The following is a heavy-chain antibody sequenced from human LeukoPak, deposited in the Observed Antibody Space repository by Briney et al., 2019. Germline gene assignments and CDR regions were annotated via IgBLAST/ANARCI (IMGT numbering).Heavy chain of an antibody. J-gene: IGHJ6*03. CDR1: GFTFSSYG. CDR3: AKDTGYYYFYMDV. D-gene: IGHD2-8*02. V-gene: IGHV3-33*06. CDR2: IWSDGSNK. Sequence: GGSLRLSCAASGFTFSSYGMHWVRQAPGKGLEWVAVIWSDGSNKYYADSVKDRFTISRDNSKNTLYLQMNSLRAEDTAVYYCAKDTGYYYFYMDVWGKGATVTVSS.